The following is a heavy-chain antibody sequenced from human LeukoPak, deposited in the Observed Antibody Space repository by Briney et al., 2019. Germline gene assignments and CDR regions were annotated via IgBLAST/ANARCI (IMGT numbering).Heavy chain of an antibody. CDR2: INERATII. CDR1: GFTFSNYW. CDR3: VRDLILVWTPGDDFDH. J-gene: IGHJ4*02. Sequence: PGGSLRLSCAASGFTFSNYWMHWARQAPGKGLEWVSRINERATIISYADSVKGRFTISRENARNTLYLQMNSLTAEDRAVYYCVRDLILVWTPGDDFDHWGQGTLVTVSS. D-gene: IGHD3-16*01. V-gene: IGHV3-74*01.